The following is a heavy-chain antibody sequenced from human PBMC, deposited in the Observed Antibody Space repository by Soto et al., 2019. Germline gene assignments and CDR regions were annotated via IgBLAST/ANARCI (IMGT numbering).Heavy chain of an antibody. V-gene: IGHV4-31*02. J-gene: IGHJ4*02. CDR3: AREGVLGAVDC. CDR2: ISYFGST. Sequence: WTWIRQRPGKGLEWIGYISYFGSTYYNPSLKSRVTISVDTSKNQFSLNLTSVTAADTAVYYCAREGVLGAVDCWGLGTLVTVSS. D-gene: IGHD3-16*01.